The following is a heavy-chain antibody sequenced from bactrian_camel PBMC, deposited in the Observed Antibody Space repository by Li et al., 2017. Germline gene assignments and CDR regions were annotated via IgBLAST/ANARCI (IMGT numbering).Heavy chain of an antibody. Sequence: VQLVESGGGSVQAGGSLNLSCVVSGDIGSRCGMSWYRRPPGNEPEAVATVDHRGNADYAESVKDRFAISRDNAKTTVYLQMNSLKSDDTALYYCTIESPPVVVGPIGPDNFGYWGQGTQVTVS. CDR1: GDIGSRCG. CDR2: VDHRGNA. J-gene: IGHJ6*01. V-gene: IGHV3S53*01. D-gene: IGHD2*01. CDR3: TIESPPVVVGPIGPDNFGY.